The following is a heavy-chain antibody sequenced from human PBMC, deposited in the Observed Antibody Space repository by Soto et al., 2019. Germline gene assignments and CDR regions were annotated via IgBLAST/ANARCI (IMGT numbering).Heavy chain of an antibody. CDR3: ARHLKSSGWYNVYYYYGMDV. D-gene: IGHD6-19*01. CDR2: IYPGDSDT. V-gene: IGHV5-51*01. Sequence: PGESLKISCKGSGYSFTSYWIGWVRQMPGKGLEWMGIIYPGDSDTRYSPSFQGQVTISADKSISTAYLQWSSLKASDTAMYYCARHLKSSGWYNVYYYYGMDVWGQGTTVTVSS. CDR1: GYSFTSYW. J-gene: IGHJ6*02.